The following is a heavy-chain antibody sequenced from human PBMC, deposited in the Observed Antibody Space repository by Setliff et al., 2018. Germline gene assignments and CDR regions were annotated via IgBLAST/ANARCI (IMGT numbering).Heavy chain of an antibody. J-gene: IGHJ4*02. CDR1: GYAFGSSG. CDR2: ISAYNGYI. Sequence: ASVKVSCKASGYAFGSSGISWVRQAPGQGLEWMGWISAYNGYIVYAQKFQGRVTMTTDTSTTTAYMELSSLRSEDTAVYYCARGSVEYSRGWYYFDYWAQGTLVTVSS. V-gene: IGHV1-18*01. CDR3: ARGSVEYSRGWYYFDY. D-gene: IGHD6-19*01.